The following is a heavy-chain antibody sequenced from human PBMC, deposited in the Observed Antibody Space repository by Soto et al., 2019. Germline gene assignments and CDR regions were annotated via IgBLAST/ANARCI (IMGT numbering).Heavy chain of an antibody. J-gene: IGHJ4*02. CDR1: GYTFTSYG. CDR3: AREYGSGSRFDS. V-gene: IGHV1-18*01. CDR2: ISAYNGNT. D-gene: IGHD3-10*01. Sequence: QVQLVQSGAEVKKPGASVKVSCKASGYTFTSYGISWVPQAPGQGLEWMGWISAYNGNTNYAQKHQSRVTMTTDTTTSTAYMVLRRLRDDDTAVYYCAREYGSGSRFDSWVQGTLVTV.